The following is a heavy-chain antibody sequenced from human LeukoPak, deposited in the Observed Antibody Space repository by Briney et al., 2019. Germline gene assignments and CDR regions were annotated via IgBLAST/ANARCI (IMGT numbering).Heavy chain of an antibody. D-gene: IGHD6-19*01. J-gene: IGHJ4*02. CDR3: AVMYSSGWSNY. V-gene: IGHV3-48*03. CDR1: GFTFSSYE. Sequence: GGSLRLSCAASGFTFSSYEMNWVRQAPGKGLEWVSYISSSGSTIYYADSVKGRFTISRDNAKNSLYLQMNSLRAEDTAVYYCAVMYSSGWSNYWGQGTLVTVSS. CDR2: ISSSGSTI.